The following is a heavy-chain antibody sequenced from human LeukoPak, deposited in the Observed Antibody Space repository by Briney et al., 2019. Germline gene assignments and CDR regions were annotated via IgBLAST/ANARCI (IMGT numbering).Heavy chain of an antibody. CDR3: ARDYYYGMDV. CDR2: IYYSGST. V-gene: IGHV4-31*03. CDR1: GGSISSGGYY. J-gene: IGHJ6*02. Sequence: SETLSLTCTVSGGSISSGGYYWSWIRQHPGKGLEWIGYIYYSGSTYYNPSLKSRVTISVDTSKNQFSLKLSSVTAADTVVYYCARDYYYGMDVWGQGTTVTVSS.